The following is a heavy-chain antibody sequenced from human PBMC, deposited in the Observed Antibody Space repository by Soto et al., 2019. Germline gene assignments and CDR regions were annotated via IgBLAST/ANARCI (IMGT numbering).Heavy chain of an antibody. Sequence: PSETLSLTCTVSGGSISSYYWSWIRQPPGKGLEWIGYIYYSGSTNYNPSLKSRITISVDTSKNQFSLKLSSVTAADTAVYYCARVFEWSLPTYYYYYYMDVWGKGTTVTVS. D-gene: IGHD3-3*01. CDR3: ARVFEWSLPTYYYYYYMDV. J-gene: IGHJ6*03. CDR1: GGSISSYY. V-gene: IGHV4-59*01. CDR2: IYYSGST.